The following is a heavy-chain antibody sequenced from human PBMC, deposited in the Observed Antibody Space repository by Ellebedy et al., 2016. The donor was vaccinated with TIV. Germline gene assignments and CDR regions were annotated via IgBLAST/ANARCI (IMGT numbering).Heavy chain of an antibody. J-gene: IGHJ4*02. CDR3: AKPSRGEYDPLDY. CDR2: ISGLTDAT. V-gene: IGHV3-23*01. D-gene: IGHD4-17*01. CDR1: GFIFSDYA. Sequence: PGGSLRLSCAASGFIFSDYAIVWVRQAPGMGLQWVSTISGLTDATYYEDSVKGRFTVSRDNSKRTVFLHMNSLTAADTALYFCAKPSRGEYDPLDYWGQGTLVSVSS.